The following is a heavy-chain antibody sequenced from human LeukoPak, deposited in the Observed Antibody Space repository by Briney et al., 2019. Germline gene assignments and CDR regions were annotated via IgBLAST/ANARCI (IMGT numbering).Heavy chain of an antibody. CDR3: ARSFRDNYDSSGYPYYSDY. CDR1: GFTFGGYA. D-gene: IGHD3-22*01. J-gene: IGHJ4*02. V-gene: IGHV3-21*01. CDR2: ISAGSEDS. Sequence: GGSLRLSCTASGFTFGGYAMSWVRQAPGKGLEWVSSISAGSEDSYYADSVKGRFTISRDNAKNSLYLQMNSLRAEDTAVYYCARSFRDNYDSSGYPYYSDYWGQGTLVTVSS.